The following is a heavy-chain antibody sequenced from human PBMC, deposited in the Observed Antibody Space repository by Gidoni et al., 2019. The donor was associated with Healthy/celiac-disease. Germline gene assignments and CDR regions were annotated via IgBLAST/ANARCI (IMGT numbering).Heavy chain of an antibody. V-gene: IGHV4-34*01. CDR1: GRSFSGYY. D-gene: IGHD3-3*01. CDR3: ARGLRFWSGYYYGY. Sequence: QVQLQQWGAGLLKPSETLSLTCAVYGRSFSGYYRSWIRQPPGKGLEWIGEINHSGSTNYNPSLKSRVTISVDTSKNQFSLKLSSVTAADTAVYYCARGLRFWSGYYYGYWGQGTLVTVSS. J-gene: IGHJ4*02. CDR2: INHSGST.